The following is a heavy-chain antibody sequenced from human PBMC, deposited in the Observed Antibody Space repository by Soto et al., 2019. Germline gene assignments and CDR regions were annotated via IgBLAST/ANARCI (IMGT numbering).Heavy chain of an antibody. CDR2: INTGNGNT. CDR3: AANPAYPY. Sequence: ASVKVSCRASEYTFNNYAIHWVRQAPGQRLEWMGWINTGNGNTEYSQRFQGRVTITRDTSATTAHMELSSLTSEDTAVYYCAANPAYPYWGR. J-gene: IGHJ2*01. D-gene: IGHD3-16*01. CDR1: EYTFNNYA. V-gene: IGHV1-3*04.